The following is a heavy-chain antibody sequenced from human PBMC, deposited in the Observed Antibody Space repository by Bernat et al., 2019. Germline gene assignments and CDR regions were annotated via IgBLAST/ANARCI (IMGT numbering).Heavy chain of an antibody. CDR3: AKIPTSWYALTYFDY. D-gene: IGHD2-2*01. CDR2: ISGSGDGT. Sequence: EVQLLESGGGLVQPGGSLRLSCAASGFTFSNYAMSWVRQAPGKGLEWVSVISGSGDGTYFADSVKGRFTISRDNSKNTLYLQMNSLRAEDMALYYCAKIPTSWYALTYFDYWGQGTLVTVSS. J-gene: IGHJ4*02. V-gene: IGHV3-23*01. CDR1: GFTFSNYA.